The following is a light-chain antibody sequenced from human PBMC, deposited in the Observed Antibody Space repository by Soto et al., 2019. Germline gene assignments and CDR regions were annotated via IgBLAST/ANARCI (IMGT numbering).Light chain of an antibody. CDR3: QQYGSSPWT. V-gene: IGKV3-20*01. CDR2: GAS. CDR1: QSVSSSY. J-gene: IGKJ1*01. Sequence: EIVLTQSPGTLSLSPGERATLSCRASQSVSSSYLAWYQQKPGQAPRLLIDGASSRATGIPDRFSGSGSGTDFTLTMSRLAPEDFAVYYCQQYGSSPWTFGQGTKVEIK.